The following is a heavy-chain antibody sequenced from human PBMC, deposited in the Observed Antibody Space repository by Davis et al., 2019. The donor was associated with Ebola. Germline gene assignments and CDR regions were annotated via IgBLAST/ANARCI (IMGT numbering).Heavy chain of an antibody. CDR3: ARDKWEYSSSSMGFGVDYYYYGMDV. CDR1: GYTFTNYG. J-gene: IGHJ6*02. CDR2: ISGYDGDT. D-gene: IGHD6-6*01. V-gene: IGHV1-18*01. Sequence: ASVKVSCKASGYTFTNYGLSWVRQAPGQGLEWMGWISGYDGDTVFAQKFQDRVTMTTDTSTSTAYMELRTLRSDDTAVYYCARDKWEYSSSSMGFGVDYYYYGMDVWGQGTTVTVSS.